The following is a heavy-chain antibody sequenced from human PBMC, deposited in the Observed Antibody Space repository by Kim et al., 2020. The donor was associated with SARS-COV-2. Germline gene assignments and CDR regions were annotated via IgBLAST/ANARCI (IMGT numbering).Heavy chain of an antibody. CDR2: IYYSGST. V-gene: IGHV4-39*06. CDR1: GGSISSSSYY. Sequence: SETLSLTCTVSGGSISSSSYYWGWIRQPPGKGLEWIGSIYYSGSTYYNPSLKSRVTISVDTSKNQFTLKLSSVTAADTAVYYCAREVLWFGELSSGMDVWGQGTTVTVSS. CDR3: AREVLWFGELSSGMDV. D-gene: IGHD3-10*01. J-gene: IGHJ6*02.